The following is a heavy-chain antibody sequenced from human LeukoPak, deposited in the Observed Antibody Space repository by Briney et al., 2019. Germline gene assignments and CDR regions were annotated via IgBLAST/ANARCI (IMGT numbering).Heavy chain of an antibody. V-gene: IGHV3-7*01. Sequence: GGSLRLSCAASGFTFSSYWMSGVRQAPGKGLEWVANIKQDGSEKYYVDSVKGRFTISRDNAKNSLYLQMNSLRAEDTAVYYCARVGSYGYGSYKDYWGRGTLVTVSS. CDR1: GFTFSSYW. CDR3: ARVGSYGYGSYKDY. J-gene: IGHJ4*02. D-gene: IGHD5-18*01. CDR2: IKQDGSEK.